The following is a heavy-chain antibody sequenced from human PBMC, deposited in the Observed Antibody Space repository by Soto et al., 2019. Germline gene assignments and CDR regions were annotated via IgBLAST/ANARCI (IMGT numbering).Heavy chain of an antibody. Sequence: PSETLSLTCTVSGGSISSDDYYWSWIRQHPGKGLEWIGYIYYSGSTYYNPSLKSRVTISVDTSKNQFSLKLSSVTAADTAVYYCARDPSGYYYYGMDVWGQGTTVTVSS. V-gene: IGHV4-31*03. CDR1: GGSISSDDYY. J-gene: IGHJ6*02. CDR3: ARDPSGYYYYGMDV. CDR2: IYYSGST.